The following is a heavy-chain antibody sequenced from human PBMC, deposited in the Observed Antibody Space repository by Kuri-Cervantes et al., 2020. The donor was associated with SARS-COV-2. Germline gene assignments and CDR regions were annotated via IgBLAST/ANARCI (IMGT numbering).Heavy chain of an antibody. CDR2: IDPSDSYT. D-gene: IGHD5-18*01. CDR1: GYSFTSYW. J-gene: IGHJ6*02. Sequence: GESLKISCKGSGYSFTSYWISWVRQMPGKGLEWMGRIDPSDSYTNYSPSFQGHVTISADKSISTAYLQWSSLKASDTAMYYCARKPSGSGYSYGMDVWGQGTTVTVSS. CDR3: ARKPSGSGYSYGMDV. V-gene: IGHV5-10-1*01.